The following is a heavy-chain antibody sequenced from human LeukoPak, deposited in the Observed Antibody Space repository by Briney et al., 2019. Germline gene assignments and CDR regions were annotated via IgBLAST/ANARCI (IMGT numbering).Heavy chain of an antibody. CDR2: ISASGGST. V-gene: IGHV3-23*01. J-gene: IGHJ4*02. CDR1: GFTFSNPA. Sequence: PGGSLRLSCAASGFTFSNPAMTWVRQAPGKGLEWVSVISASGGSTFYADSVRGRFTISRDNSKNTLYLQMSSLRVEDTAVYYCAKTSSRGTLTYFDFWGQGTLVTVSS. CDR3: AKTSSRGTLTYFDF. D-gene: IGHD3-16*01.